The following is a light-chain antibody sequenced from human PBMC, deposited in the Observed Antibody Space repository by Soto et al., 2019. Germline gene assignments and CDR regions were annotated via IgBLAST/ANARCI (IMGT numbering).Light chain of an antibody. CDR3: CSYAGDFNFA. Sequence: QSALTQPRSVSGSPGQSVTISCTGTSSDVGAYNYVSWYQQHPGKAPKLLIYDVNWRPSGVPDRFSGSKSVNTASLTISGLQAEDEADYYCCSYAGDFNFAFGGGTKLTVL. CDR2: DVN. V-gene: IGLV2-11*01. J-gene: IGLJ2*01. CDR1: SSDVGAYNY.